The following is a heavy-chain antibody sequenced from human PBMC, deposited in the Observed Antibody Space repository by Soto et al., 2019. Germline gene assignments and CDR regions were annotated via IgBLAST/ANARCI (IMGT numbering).Heavy chain of an antibody. Sequence: ASVKVSCKASGYTFTSYDINWVRQATGQGLEWMGWMNPNSGNTGYAQKFQGRVTMTRNTSISTAYMELSSLRSEDTAVYHCARGNLGGNSAWFDPWGRGTLVTVSS. J-gene: IGHJ5*02. D-gene: IGHD2-21*02. CDR2: MNPNSGNT. V-gene: IGHV1-8*01. CDR3: ARGNLGGNSAWFDP. CDR1: GYTFTSYD.